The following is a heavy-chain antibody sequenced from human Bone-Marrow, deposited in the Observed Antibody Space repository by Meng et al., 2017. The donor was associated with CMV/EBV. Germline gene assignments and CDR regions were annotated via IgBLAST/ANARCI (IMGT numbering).Heavy chain of an antibody. CDR3: ARGYYGSGSESVDPDYFDY. D-gene: IGHD3-10*01. CDR1: FSSYA. V-gene: IGHV1-69*05. CDR2: IIPIFGTA. Sequence: FSSYAISWVRQAPGPGLEWMGGIIPIFGTANYAQKFQGRVTITTDESTSTAYMELSSLRSEDTAVYYCARGYYGSGSESVDPDYFDYWGQGTLVTVSS. J-gene: IGHJ4*02.